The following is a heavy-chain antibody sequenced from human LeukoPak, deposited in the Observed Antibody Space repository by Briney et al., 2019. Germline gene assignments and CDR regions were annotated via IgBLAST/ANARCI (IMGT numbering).Heavy chain of an antibody. CDR2: INPSGGST. Sequence: ASVTVSCKASGYTFTNYYMHWVRQAPGQGLEWMGIINPSGGSTSYAQKFQGRVTMTRDTSTSTVYMELSSLRSEDTAVYYCARDRYYYDSSGYIRGISFDYWGQGTLVTVSS. CDR3: ARDRYYYDSSGYIRGISFDY. D-gene: IGHD3-22*01. CDR1: GYTFTNYY. V-gene: IGHV1-46*01. J-gene: IGHJ4*02.